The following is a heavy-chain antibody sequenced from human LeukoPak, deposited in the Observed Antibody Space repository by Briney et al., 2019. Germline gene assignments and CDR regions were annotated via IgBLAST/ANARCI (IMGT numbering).Heavy chain of an antibody. J-gene: IGHJ3*02. D-gene: IGHD3-22*01. CDR2: ISGSGGST. Sequence: GGSLRLSCAASGFTFSSYAMSWVRQAPGKGLEWVSAISGSGGSTYYADSVKGRFTISRDNSKNTLYLQMSSLRAEDTAVYYCAKDLKVYVVVITTRAFDIWGQGTMVTVSS. V-gene: IGHV3-23*01. CDR3: AKDLKVYVVVITTRAFDI. CDR1: GFTFSSYA.